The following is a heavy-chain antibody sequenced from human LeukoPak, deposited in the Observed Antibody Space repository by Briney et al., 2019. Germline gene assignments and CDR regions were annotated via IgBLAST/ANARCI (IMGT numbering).Heavy chain of an antibody. Sequence: GGSLRLSCAASGFTFSSYWMYWFGQAPGKGLMWVSRINIGVSDTLYADSVKGRFTISRDNAKNTLYLQMNSLRAEDTAVYYCARGMATVTGPFDSWGQGTLVTVSS. J-gene: IGHJ4*02. CDR2: INIGVSDT. CDR1: GFTFSSYW. V-gene: IGHV3-74*01. CDR3: ARGMATVTGPFDS. D-gene: IGHD4-17*01.